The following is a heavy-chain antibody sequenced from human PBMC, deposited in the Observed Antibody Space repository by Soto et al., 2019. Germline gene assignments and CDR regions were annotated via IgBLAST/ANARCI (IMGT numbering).Heavy chain of an antibody. CDR2: ISYDGNNK. J-gene: IGHJ6*02. CDR3: ARAGCDGGSCYTLVGLRYGMDV. V-gene: IGHV3-30-3*01. Sequence: QVQLVESGGGVVQSGRSLRLSCAASGFTFGSYAMYWVRQAPGKGLEWVAVISYDGNNKYYADSVKGRFTISRDNSKNTLYLQMNSLRAEDTAVYYCARAGCDGGSCYTLVGLRYGMDVWGQGTTVTVSS. CDR1: GFTFGSYA. D-gene: IGHD2-15*01.